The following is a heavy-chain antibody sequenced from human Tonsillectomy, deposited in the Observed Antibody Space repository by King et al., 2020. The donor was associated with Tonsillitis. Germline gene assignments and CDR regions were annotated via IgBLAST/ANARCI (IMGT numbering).Heavy chain of an antibody. CDR1: GFTFSSYS. Sequence: DVQLVESGGGLVKPGGSLRLSCAASGFTFSSYSMNWVRQAPGKGLEWVSCISSSGHYIYYAASVKGRFTISRDSAKNSLYLQMTSLRAEDTAVYYCARGGGFSGYAYMDVWGKGTTATVSS. J-gene: IGHJ6*03. CDR2: ISSSGHYI. D-gene: IGHD5-12*01. V-gene: IGHV3-21*01. CDR3: ARGGGFSGYAYMDV.